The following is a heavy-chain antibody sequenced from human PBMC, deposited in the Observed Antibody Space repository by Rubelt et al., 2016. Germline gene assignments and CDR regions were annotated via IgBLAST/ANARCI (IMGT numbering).Heavy chain of an antibody. Sequence: EVQLVESGGGLVQPGGSLRLSCAASGFTFTSHWMHWVRQVPGKGPVWVSRISSDGSTTLYADSVKGRFTISRDNAKNTLNLQMNSLSADDAGVVYCARGSAAGGFFDLWGRGTLVTVSS. CDR1: GFTFTSHW. J-gene: IGHJ2*01. V-gene: IGHV3-74*01. CDR3: ARGSAAGGFFDL. D-gene: IGHD6-13*01. CDR2: ISSDGSTT.